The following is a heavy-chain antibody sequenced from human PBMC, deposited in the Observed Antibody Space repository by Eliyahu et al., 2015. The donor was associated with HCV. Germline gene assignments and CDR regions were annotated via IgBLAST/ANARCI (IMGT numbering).Heavy chain of an antibody. CDR1: GGSISSSSYY. CDR2: IYYSGST. D-gene: IGHD1-14*01. Sequence: QLQLQESGPGLVKPSETLSLTCTVSGGSISSSSYYWGWIRQPPGKGLEWIGSIYYSGSTYYNPSLKSRVTISVDTSKNQFSLKLSSVTAADTAVYYCARDPGVEPDDDDAFDIWGQGTMVTVSS. V-gene: IGHV4-39*07. CDR3: ARDPGVEPDDDDAFDI. J-gene: IGHJ3*02.